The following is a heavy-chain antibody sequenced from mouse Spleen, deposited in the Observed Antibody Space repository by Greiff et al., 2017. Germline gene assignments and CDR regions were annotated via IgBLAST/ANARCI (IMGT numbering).Heavy chain of an antibody. V-gene: IGHV1-4*01. CDR3: ARSRGYAMDY. CDR2: INPSSGYT. J-gene: IGHJ4*01. Sequence: QVQLKQSGAELARPGASVKMSCKASGYTFTSYTMHWVKQRPGQGLEWIGYINPSSGYTNYNQKFKDKATLTADKSSSTAYMQLSSLTSEDSAVYYCARSRGYAMDYWGQGTSVTVSS. CDR1: GYTFTSYT.